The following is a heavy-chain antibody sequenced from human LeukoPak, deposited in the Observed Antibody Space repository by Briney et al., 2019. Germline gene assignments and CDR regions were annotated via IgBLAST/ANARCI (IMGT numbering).Heavy chain of an antibody. CDR2: IYYTGST. CDR1: GGSISSSNYF. CDR3: ARGASSRFEH. J-gene: IGHJ4*02. Sequence: SETLSLTCTVSGGSISSSNYFWGWIRQPPGKGLEWIGSIYYTGSTYYNPSLKSRVTIFVDTSKNQFSLKLSSVTAADTAVYYCARGASSRFEHWGQGTLVTVSS. V-gene: IGHV4-39*01. D-gene: IGHD6-13*01.